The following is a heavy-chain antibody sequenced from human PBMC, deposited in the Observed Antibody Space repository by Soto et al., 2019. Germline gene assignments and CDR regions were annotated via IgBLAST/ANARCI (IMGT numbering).Heavy chain of an antibody. V-gene: IGHV4-59*12. CDR1: GGSISSYY. CDR2: IYYSGST. CDR3: ATSYGNAWYTY. Sequence: SETLSLTCTVSGGSISSYYWSWIRQPPGKGLEWIGYIYYSGSTSYNPSLKSRVTISVDTSKNQFSLQLSSVTAEDTAVYYCATSYGNAWYTYWGQGTQVTVSS. D-gene: IGHD6-13*01. J-gene: IGHJ4*02.